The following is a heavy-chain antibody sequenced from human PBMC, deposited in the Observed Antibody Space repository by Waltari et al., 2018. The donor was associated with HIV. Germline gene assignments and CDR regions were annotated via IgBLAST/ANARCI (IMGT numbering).Heavy chain of an antibody. CDR2: IYWDNDK. CDR3: ARSDYDYIWGTYPRWFDP. D-gene: IGHD3-16*01. CDR1: GFSLTTVGVG. J-gene: IGHJ5*02. Sequence: QITLKESGPTLVKPTQTLTLTCTFSGFSLTTVGVGVGWVRQTPGKALEWLGVIYWDNDKRYNPSLKTRLTITKDTSKNQVVLMMTNVDPVDTATYYCARSDYDYIWGTYPRWFDPWGQGSLVTVSS. V-gene: IGHV2-5*02.